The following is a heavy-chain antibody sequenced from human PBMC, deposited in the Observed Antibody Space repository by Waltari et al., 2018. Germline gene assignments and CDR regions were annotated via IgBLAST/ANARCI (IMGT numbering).Heavy chain of an antibody. CDR3: AVGRGIFDI. CDR2: IYYSGIP. CDR1: PGSITTYGYY. D-gene: IGHD6-13*01. Sequence: LQLQESGPGLVKPSETLSLTCTVSPGSITTYGYYWGWIRQPPGKGLEWIGSIYYSGIPHYDPSLESRVIISIDTSESRISLRLNSVTAADTAVYYCAVGRGIFDIWGQGTVVTVSS. J-gene: IGHJ3*02. V-gene: IGHV4-39*01.